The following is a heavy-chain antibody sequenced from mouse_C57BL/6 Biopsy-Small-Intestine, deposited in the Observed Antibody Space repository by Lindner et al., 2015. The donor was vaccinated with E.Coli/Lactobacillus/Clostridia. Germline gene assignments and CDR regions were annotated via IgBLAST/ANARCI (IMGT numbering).Heavy chain of an antibody. CDR1: GYAFTNYL. V-gene: IGHV1-54*01. CDR3: ARERTTVVATDYAMDY. Sequence: VQLQESGAVLVRPGTSVKVSCKASGYAFTNYLIEWVKQRPGQGLEWIGVINPGSGGTNYNEKFKGKATLTADKSSSTAYMQLSSLTSEDSAVYFCARERTTVVATDYAMDYWGQGTSVTVSS. J-gene: IGHJ4*01. D-gene: IGHD1-1*01. CDR2: INPGSGGT.